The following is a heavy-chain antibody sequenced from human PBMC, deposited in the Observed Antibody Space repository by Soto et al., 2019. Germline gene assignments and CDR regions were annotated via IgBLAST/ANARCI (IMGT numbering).Heavy chain of an antibody. D-gene: IGHD3-22*01. CDR2: IYHSGST. J-gene: IGHJ5*02. V-gene: IGHV4-30-2*01. CDR3: ARVVVITHNWFDP. CDR1: GGSISSGGYS. Sequence: LSLTCAVSGGSISSGGYSWSWIRQPPGKGLEWIGYIYHSGSTYYNPSLKSRVTISVDRSKNQFSLKLSSVTAADTAVYYCARVVVITHNWFDPWGQGTLVTVS.